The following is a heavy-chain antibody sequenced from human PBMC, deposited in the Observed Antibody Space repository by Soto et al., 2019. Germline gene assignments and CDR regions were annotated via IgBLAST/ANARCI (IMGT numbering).Heavy chain of an antibody. CDR2: IWYDGSNK. D-gene: IGHD1-20*01. V-gene: IGHV3-33*01. Sequence: GESLRLTCAASGFTFSSYGMHWVRQAPGKGLKRVAVIWYDGSNKYYADSVKGRFTISRDNSKNTLYLQINSLRAEDTAVYYCARAFGITGPLDYWGQGTLVTVSS. J-gene: IGHJ4*02. CDR1: GFTFSSYG. CDR3: ARAFGITGPLDY.